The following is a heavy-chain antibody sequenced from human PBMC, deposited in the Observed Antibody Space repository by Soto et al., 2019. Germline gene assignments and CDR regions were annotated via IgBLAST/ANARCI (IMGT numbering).Heavy chain of an antibody. J-gene: IGHJ5*02. V-gene: IGHV2-5*02. D-gene: IGHD2-15*01. CDR2: IYWDDDK. Sequence: QITLKESGPTLVKPTQTLTLTCTFSGFSLSTSGVGVGWIRQPPGKALEWLALIYWDDDKRYSPSLKSRLTITKDTTNNQVVLTMTHMDPVDTATYYCAHRRGGGTLFDPWGQGTLVTVSS. CDR1: GFSLSTSGVG. CDR3: AHRRGGGTLFDP.